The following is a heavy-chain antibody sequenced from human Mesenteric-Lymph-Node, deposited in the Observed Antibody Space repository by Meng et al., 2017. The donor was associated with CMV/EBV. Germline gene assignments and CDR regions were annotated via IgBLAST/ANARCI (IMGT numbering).Heavy chain of an antibody. Sequence: SETLSLTCTVSGGSISSYYWSWIRQPAGKGLEWIGRIYTSGSTNYNPSLKSRVTISVDTSKNQFSLNLTSVTAADAAVYYCARGDRSMRYFDYWGQGTLVTVSS. CDR1: GGSISSYY. J-gene: IGHJ4*02. V-gene: IGHV4-4*07. CDR3: ARGDRSMRYFDY. CDR2: IYTSGST. D-gene: IGHD2-15*01.